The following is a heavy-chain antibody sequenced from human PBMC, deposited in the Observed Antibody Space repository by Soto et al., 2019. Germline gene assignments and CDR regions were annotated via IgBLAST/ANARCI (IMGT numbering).Heavy chain of an antibody. CDR3: ARDLESYYDFWSGYSSFDY. J-gene: IGHJ4*02. V-gene: IGHV1-18*01. CDR2: ISAYNGNT. CDR1: GYTFTSYG. Sequence: QVQLVQSGAEVKKPGASVKVSCKASGYTFTSYGISWVRQAPGQGLEWMGWISAYNGNTNYAQKLQGRVTMTTDTSTSTAYMELRSLRSDDTAVYYCARDLESYYDFWSGYSSFDYWGQGILVTVSS. D-gene: IGHD3-3*01.